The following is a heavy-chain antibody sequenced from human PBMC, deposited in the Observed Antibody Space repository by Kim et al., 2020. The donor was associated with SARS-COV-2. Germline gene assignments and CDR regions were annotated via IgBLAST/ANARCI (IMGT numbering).Heavy chain of an antibody. CDR3: VKRSISGRPGAFDY. Sequence: GGSLRLSCAASGFTFNIYDMSWVRQAPGRGLEWVSIISGNGGTTYYADSVKGRFTISRDNSKNTLYLQMNSLRSDDTAVYYCVKRSISGRPGAFDYWGQG. D-gene: IGHD6-6*01. V-gene: IGHV3-23*01. CDR1: GFTFNIYD. J-gene: IGHJ4*02. CDR2: ISGNGGTT.